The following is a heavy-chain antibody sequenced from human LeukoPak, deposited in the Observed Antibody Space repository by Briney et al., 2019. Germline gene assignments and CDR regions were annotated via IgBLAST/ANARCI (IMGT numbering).Heavy chain of an antibody. Sequence: GGSLRLSCAASGFTFDDYAMHWVRQAPGKGLEWVSGVSWNGGSVGYADSVKGRFTISRDNAKNSLYLQMNSLRAEDTALYYCAKDIMTVPGAIDYWGQGTLVTVSS. V-gene: IGHV3-9*01. CDR3: AKDIMTVPGAIDY. CDR1: GFTFDDYA. J-gene: IGHJ4*02. CDR2: VSWNGGSV. D-gene: IGHD3-22*01.